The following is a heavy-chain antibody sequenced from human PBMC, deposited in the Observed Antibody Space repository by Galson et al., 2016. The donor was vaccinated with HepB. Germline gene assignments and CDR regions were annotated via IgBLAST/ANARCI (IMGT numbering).Heavy chain of an antibody. CDR1: GGNFSSHG. D-gene: IGHD2-2*01. V-gene: IGHV1-69*13. J-gene: IGHJ6*03. Sequence: SVKVSCKAFGGNFSSHGVSWVRQAPGQGLEWVGGSIPIFGITNYAQRFLGRVTITAGESTTTAYLELSSLTSEDTAVYYSATMGHCSSSGCYLGYYHYFYMDVWGKGTTVTVSS. CDR2: SIPIFGIT. CDR3: ATMGHCSSSGCYLGYYHYFYMDV.